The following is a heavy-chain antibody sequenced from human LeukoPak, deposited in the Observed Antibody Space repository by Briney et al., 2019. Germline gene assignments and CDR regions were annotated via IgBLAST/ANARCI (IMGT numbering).Heavy chain of an antibody. V-gene: IGHV3-7*01. CDR2: IKQDGSEK. CDR3: ARGAYSFDY. D-gene: IGHD4-11*01. J-gene: IGHJ4*02. Sequence: GGSLRLSCAASGFTFSSYWITWVRQAPGKGLEWVANIKQDGSEKSYVDSVKGRFAISRDNAKNTFHLQMNSLTDDDTAVYYCARGAYSFDYWGQGTLVTVSS. CDR1: GFTFSSYW.